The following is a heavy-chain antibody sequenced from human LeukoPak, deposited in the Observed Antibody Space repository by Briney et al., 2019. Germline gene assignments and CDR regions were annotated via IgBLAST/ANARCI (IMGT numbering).Heavy chain of an antibody. Sequence: SETLSLTCTVSGGSISSYYWRWIRQPPGKGLGWIGYIYYSGSTNYNPSLKSRVTISVDTSKNQFSLKLSSVTAADTAVYYCARRANRFDYWGQGTLVTVSS. CDR1: GGSISSYY. V-gene: IGHV4-59*01. CDR2: IYYSGST. J-gene: IGHJ4*02. D-gene: IGHD1-14*01. CDR3: ARRANRFDY.